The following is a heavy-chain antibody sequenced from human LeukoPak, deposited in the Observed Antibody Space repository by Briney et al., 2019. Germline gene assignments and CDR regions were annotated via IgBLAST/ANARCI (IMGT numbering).Heavy chain of an antibody. J-gene: IGHJ4*02. D-gene: IGHD3-10*01. CDR2: ISRSGDSI. CDR3: ASELYF. Sequence: FSAASGFTFSSYTMNWVRLAPGKGLEWLSSISRSGDSIFYADSVKGRFTISRDNDKTTLYLQMNSLRAEDTAVYYCASELYFWGQGTLVIVSS. V-gene: IGHV3-21*01. CDR1: GFTFSSYT.